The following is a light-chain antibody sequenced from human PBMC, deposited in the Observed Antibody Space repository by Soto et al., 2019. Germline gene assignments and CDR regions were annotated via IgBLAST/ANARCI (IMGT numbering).Light chain of an antibody. V-gene: IGKV1-5*01. J-gene: IGKJ1*01. Sequence: IPMTQSPSTLSASIGDRVTTTCRASQSISSWLAWYQQKPGKAPKLLIYDASSLESGVPSRFSGSGSGTEFTLTISSLQPDDFATYYCRQYNSYSWTFGQGTKVDIK. CDR1: QSISSW. CDR2: DAS. CDR3: RQYNSYSWT.